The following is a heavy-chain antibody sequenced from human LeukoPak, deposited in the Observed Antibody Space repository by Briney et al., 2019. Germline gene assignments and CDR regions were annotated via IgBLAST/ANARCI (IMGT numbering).Heavy chain of an antibody. Sequence: SGGSLRLSCAASGFTFSSYWMSWVRQAPGKGLEWVANIKQDGSEKYYEDSVKGRFTISRDNAKNSLYLQMNSLRAEDTAVYYCARDPTIFGVVIVPDYWGQGTLVTVSS. D-gene: IGHD3-3*01. V-gene: IGHV3-7*01. CDR2: IKQDGSEK. CDR3: ARDPTIFGVVIVPDY. J-gene: IGHJ4*02. CDR1: GFTFSSYW.